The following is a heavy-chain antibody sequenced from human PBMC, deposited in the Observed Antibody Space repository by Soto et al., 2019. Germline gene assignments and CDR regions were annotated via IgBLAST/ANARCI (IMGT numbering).Heavy chain of an antibody. D-gene: IGHD3-22*01. Sequence: GGSLRLSCAASGFTFSSFAMSWVRQAPGKGLEWVSAISGSGGSTYYADSVKGQFTISRDNTKNTRYLQMYSLRAEDTAVYYCEKDLPPENGSSGYYYDAFDIWGQGTMVTVSS. CDR1: GFTFSSFA. V-gene: IGHV3-23*01. J-gene: IGHJ3*02. CDR2: ISGSGGST. CDR3: EKDLPPENGSSGYYYDAFDI.